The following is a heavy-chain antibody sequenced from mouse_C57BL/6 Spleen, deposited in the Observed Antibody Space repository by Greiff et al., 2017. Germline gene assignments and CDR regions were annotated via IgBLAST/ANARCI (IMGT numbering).Heavy chain of an antibody. CDR3: TRGYDYDRDAMEY. V-gene: IGHV5-9-1*02. CDR1: GFTFSSYA. J-gene: IGHJ4*01. CDR2: ISSGGDYS. D-gene: IGHD2-4*01. Sequence: EVQLVESGAGLVKPGGSLKLSCAASGFTFSSYAMSWVRQTPEKRLEWVAYISSGGDYSYYADTVKGRFTISRDNARNTLYLQMSSLKSEDTAMYYGTRGYDYDRDAMEYWGQGTSVTVSS.